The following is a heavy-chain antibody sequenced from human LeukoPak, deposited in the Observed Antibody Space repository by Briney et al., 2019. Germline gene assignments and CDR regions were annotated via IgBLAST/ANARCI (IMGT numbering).Heavy chain of an antibody. CDR1: GFTFSSYG. CDR2: ISGSGGST. CDR3: AKAGELYYYDSSGYDYFDY. Sequence: PGGSLRLSCAASGFTFSSYGMSWVRQAPGKGLEWVSAISGSGGSTYYADSVKGRFTISRDNSKNTLYLQMNSLRAEDTAVYYCAKAGELYYYDSSGYDYFDYWGQGTLVTVSS. V-gene: IGHV3-23*01. J-gene: IGHJ4*02. D-gene: IGHD3-22*01.